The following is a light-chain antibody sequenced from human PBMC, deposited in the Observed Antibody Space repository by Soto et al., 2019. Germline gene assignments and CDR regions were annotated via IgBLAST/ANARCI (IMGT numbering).Light chain of an antibody. V-gene: IGLV2-23*01. CDR1: SSDVGSYNL. Sequence: QSALTQPASVSGSPGQSITISCTGTSSDVGSYNLVSWYQQHPGKAPKLMIYEGSKRPSGVSNRFSGSKSGNTASLTISGLQAEDEADYYCCSYAGSSTLVFGGGTKAHRP. CDR2: EGS. J-gene: IGLJ2*01. CDR3: CSYAGSSTLV.